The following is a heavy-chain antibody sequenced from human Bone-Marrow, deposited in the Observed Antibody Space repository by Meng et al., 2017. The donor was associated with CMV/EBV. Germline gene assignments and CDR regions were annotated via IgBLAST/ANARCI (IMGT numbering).Heavy chain of an antibody. D-gene: IGHD3/OR15-3a*01. CDR1: GYTFTLYY. Sequence: ASVKVSCKADGYTFTLYYIHWVRQAPGQGLEWMGWINPNTGGTDSAQRFQGRVSMTGDTSTSTAYLELSRLTSDDTALYHCARERGLGFRGLNDALDIWGQGTMVTVSS. J-gene: IGHJ3*02. V-gene: IGHV1-2*02. CDR2: INPNTGGT. CDR3: ARERGLGFRGLNDALDI.